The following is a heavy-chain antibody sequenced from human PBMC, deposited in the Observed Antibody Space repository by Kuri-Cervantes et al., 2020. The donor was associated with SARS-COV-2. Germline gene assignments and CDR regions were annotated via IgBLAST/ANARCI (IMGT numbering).Heavy chain of an antibody. J-gene: IGHJ3*02. D-gene: IGHD3-10*01. CDR2: IYYSGST. CDR1: GGSISSHY. V-gene: IGHV4-59*11. CDR3: ARALVNIAEIDAFDI. Sequence: GSLRLSCTVSGGSISSHYWSWIRQPPGKGLEWIGYIYYSGSTNYNPSLKSRVTISVDTSKNQFSLKLSSVTAADTAVYYCARALVNIAEIDAFDIWGQGTMVTVSS.